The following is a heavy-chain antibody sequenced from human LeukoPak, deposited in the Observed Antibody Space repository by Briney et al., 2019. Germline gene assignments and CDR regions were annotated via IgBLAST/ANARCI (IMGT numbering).Heavy chain of an antibody. V-gene: IGHV3-30*04. Sequence: QSGGSLRLSCAASGFTFSSYAMHWVRQAPGKGLEWVAVISYDGSNKYYPDSVKGRFTISRDNSKNTLYLQMNSLRAEDTAVYYCARAYSSGYYSVLDAFDIWGQGTMVTVSS. CDR1: GFTFSSYA. D-gene: IGHD3-22*01. J-gene: IGHJ3*02. CDR3: ARAYSSGYYSVLDAFDI. CDR2: ISYDGSNK.